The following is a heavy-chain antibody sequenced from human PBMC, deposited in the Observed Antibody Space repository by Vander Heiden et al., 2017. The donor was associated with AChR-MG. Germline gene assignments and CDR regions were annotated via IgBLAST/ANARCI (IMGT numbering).Heavy chain of an antibody. V-gene: IGHV3-23*01. CDR3: AKDIPRDGYNFLGEFDY. J-gene: IGHJ4*02. D-gene: IGHD5-12*01. CDR1: GFTFRGSA. CDR2: SRGRGGST. Sequence: EVPLLESGGGLVQPGGSLRLSCDASGFTFRGSAMSWVRQAPGKGLEWGSASRGRGGSTDYADAVKGRFTISRDNAKNTLDLQMNSLRAEDTAVYYCAKDIPRDGYNFLGEFDYWGQGTLVTGSS.